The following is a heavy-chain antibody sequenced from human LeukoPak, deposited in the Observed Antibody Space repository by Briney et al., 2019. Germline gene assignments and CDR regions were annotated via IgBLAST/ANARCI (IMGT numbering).Heavy chain of an antibody. J-gene: IGHJ4*02. Sequence: ASVKVSCKASGCTFTDYYMHWVRQAPGQGLEWMGWINPNSGGTYYAQKFQGRVTMTRDTSISTAYMELSTMRSDDTAVYYCARVPPYSGYDRLIDYWGQGTLVTVSS. V-gene: IGHV1-2*02. CDR3: ARVPPYSGYDRLIDY. CDR2: INPNSGGT. D-gene: IGHD5-12*01. CDR1: GCTFTDYY.